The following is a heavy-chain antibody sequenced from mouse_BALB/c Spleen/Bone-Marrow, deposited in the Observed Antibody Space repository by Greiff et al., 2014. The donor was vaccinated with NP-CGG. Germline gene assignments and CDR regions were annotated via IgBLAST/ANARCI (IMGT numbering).Heavy chain of an antibody. Sequence: EVKLVESGPGLVKPSQSLSLTCTATGYSITSDYAWNWIRQFPGNKLEWMGYISYSGSTSYDPSLKSRISITRDTSKNQFFLQLNSVTTEDTATYYCARSSYFEYDGAMDYWGQGTSVTVSS. J-gene: IGHJ4*01. D-gene: IGHD2-4*01. CDR1: GYSITSDYA. CDR3: ARSSYFEYDGAMDY. V-gene: IGHV3-2*02. CDR2: ISYSGST.